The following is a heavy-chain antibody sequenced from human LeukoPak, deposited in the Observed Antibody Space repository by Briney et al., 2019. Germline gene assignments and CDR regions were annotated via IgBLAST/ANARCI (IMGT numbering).Heavy chain of an antibody. V-gene: IGHV4-59*12. CDR2: IYYSGST. D-gene: IGHD3-3*01. CDR1: SGSISSYY. Sequence: PSETLSLTCTVSSGSISSYYWSWIRQPPGKGLEWIGYIYYSGSTNYNPSLKSRVTISVDTSKNQFSLKLSSVTAADTAVYYCARGLYYDFWSGYNDAFDIWGQGTMVTVSS. CDR3: ARGLYYDFWSGYNDAFDI. J-gene: IGHJ3*02.